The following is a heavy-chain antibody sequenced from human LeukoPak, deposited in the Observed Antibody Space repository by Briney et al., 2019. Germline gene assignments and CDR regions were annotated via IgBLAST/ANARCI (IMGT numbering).Heavy chain of an antibody. V-gene: IGHV3-74*01. Sequence: GGSLRLSCAASGFTFSSYSMNWVRQAPGKGLVWVSRISSDGRSTSHADPVKGRFTISRDNAKNTLYLQMNSLRADDTAVYYCTRERLERHDAFDMWGQGTVVTVSS. J-gene: IGHJ3*02. CDR1: GFTFSSYS. CDR3: TRERLERHDAFDM. D-gene: IGHD1-1*01. CDR2: ISSDGRST.